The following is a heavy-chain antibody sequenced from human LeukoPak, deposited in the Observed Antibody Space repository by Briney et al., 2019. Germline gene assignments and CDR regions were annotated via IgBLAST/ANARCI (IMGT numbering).Heavy chain of an antibody. V-gene: IGHV3-30*18. CDR1: GFTFSSYG. CDR3: AKEEARYWNAILLPDY. Sequence: GRSLRLSCAASGFTFSSYGMHWVRQAPGKGLGWVAVISYDGSNKYYADSVKGRFTISRDNSKNTLYLQMNSLRAEDTAVYYCAKEEARYWNAILLPDYWGQGTLVTVSS. D-gene: IGHD1-1*01. J-gene: IGHJ4*02. CDR2: ISYDGSNK.